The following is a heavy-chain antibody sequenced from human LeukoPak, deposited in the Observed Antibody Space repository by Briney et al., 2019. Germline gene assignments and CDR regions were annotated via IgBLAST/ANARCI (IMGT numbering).Heavy chain of an antibody. CDR2: ISYDGSNK. CDR3: ARAAVEMATIARGTDWFDP. V-gene: IGHV3-30*04. CDR1: GFTFSSYA. Sequence: GSLRLSCAASGFTFSSYAMHWVRQAPGKGLEWVAVISYDGSNKYYADSVKGRFTISRDNSKNTLYLQMNSLRAEDTAVYYCARAAVEMATIARGTDWFDPWGQGTLVTVSS. D-gene: IGHD5-24*01. J-gene: IGHJ5*02.